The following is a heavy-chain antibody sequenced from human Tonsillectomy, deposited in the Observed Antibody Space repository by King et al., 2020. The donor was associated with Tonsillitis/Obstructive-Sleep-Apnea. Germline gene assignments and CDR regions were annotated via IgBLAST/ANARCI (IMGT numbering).Heavy chain of an antibody. J-gene: IGHJ4*02. CDR2: ISAYDFKT. D-gene: IGHD3-22*01. CDR3: AREGQLYNYENRGYHYGGIDF. Sequence: VQLVQSGAEVKKPGASVKVSCKASGYTFTTYGISWVRQDPGQGLEWMGWISAYDFKTNYAQKFQDRFTMTIDTSTSTAYMEMRSLRSDDTAVYYCAREGQLYNYENRGYHYGGIDFWGQGTLVTVSS. V-gene: IGHV1-18*01. CDR1: GYTFTTYG.